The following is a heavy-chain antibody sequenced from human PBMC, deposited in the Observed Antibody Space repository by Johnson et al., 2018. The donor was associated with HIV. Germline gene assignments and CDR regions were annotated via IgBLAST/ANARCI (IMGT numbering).Heavy chain of an antibody. Sequence: QVQLVESGGGVVQPGRSLRFSCAASGFTFSSYAMHWVRQAPGKGLEWVAVISYDGSNKYYADSVKGRFTISRDNSKNTLYLQMNSLKTEDTAVYYCTTDPHRGYGSGTSCSIGNAFDIWGQGTMVTVSS. J-gene: IGHJ3*02. CDR1: GFTFSSYA. CDR2: ISYDGSNK. V-gene: IGHV3-30-3*01. CDR3: TTDPHRGYGSGTSCSIGNAFDI. D-gene: IGHD2-2*01.